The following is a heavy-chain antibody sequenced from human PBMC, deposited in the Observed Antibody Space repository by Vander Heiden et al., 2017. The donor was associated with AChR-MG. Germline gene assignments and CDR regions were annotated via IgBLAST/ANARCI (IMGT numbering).Heavy chain of an antibody. Sequence: EVQLLESGGGLVQPGGSLRLSCAASGFTFSSYAMSWVRQAPGKGLEWVSAISGSGGSTYYADSVKGRFTISRDNSKNTLYLQMNSLRAEDTAVYYCARGYYDFSVPYYFDYWGQGTLVTVSS. D-gene: IGHD3-3*01. CDR3: ARGYYDFSVPYYFDY. V-gene: IGHV3-23*01. J-gene: IGHJ4*02. CDR1: GFTFSSYA. CDR2: ISGSGGST.